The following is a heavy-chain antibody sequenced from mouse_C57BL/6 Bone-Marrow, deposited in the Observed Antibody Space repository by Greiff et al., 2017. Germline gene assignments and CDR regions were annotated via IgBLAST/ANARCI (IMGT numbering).Heavy chain of an antibody. Sequence: QVQLQQSGPGLVQPSQSLSLTCTASGFSLTSYGVHWVRQSPGKGLEWLGVIWRGGSTDYNAAFMSRLSITKDNSKSLVFFKMNSLQADDTAIYYCAKRRYYYGSSYYAVDYWGQGTSVTVSS. V-gene: IGHV2-5*01. J-gene: IGHJ4*01. CDR1: GFSLTSYG. D-gene: IGHD1-1*01. CDR3: AKRRYYYGSSYYAVDY. CDR2: IWRGGST.